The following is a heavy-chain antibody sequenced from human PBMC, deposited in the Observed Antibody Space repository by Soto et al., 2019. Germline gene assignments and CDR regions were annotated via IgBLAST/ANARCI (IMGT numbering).Heavy chain of an antibody. V-gene: IGHV1-18*01. D-gene: IGHD3-16*02. Sequence: QVQLMQSGAEVKKPGASVKVSCKASGYTFINYGINWVRQAPGQGLEWMGWISAYNGNTKDAQKFQGRVTLTTDTSTSTAYMELTGLRYDDTAVYYCARDMVTFGGVLVSCYWGQGTLVTVSS. J-gene: IGHJ4*02. CDR2: ISAYNGNT. CDR3: ARDMVTFGGVLVSCY. CDR1: GYTFINYG.